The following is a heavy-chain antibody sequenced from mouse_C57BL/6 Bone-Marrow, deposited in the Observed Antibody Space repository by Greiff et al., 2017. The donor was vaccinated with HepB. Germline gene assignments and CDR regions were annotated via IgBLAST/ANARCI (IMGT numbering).Heavy chain of an antibody. CDR3: ARGPLWGVDYAMDY. CDR1: GYTFTSYW. V-gene: IGHV1-64*01. J-gene: IGHJ4*01. Sequence: VQLQQSGAELVKPGASVKLSCKASGYTFTSYWMHWVKQRPGQGLEWIGMIHPNSGSTNYNEKFKSKATLTVDKSSSTAYMQLSSLTSEDSAVYYCARGPLWGVDYAMDYWGQGTSVTVSS. CDR2: IHPNSGST. D-gene: IGHD1-1*01.